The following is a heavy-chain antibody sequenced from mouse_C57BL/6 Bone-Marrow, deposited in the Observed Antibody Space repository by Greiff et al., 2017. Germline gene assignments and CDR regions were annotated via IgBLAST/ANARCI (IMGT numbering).Heavy chain of an antibody. V-gene: IGHV5-17*01. CDR3: ARPGTTVVDYAMDY. J-gene: IGHJ4*01. CDR1: GFTFSDYG. D-gene: IGHD1-1*01. CDR2: ISSGSSTI. Sequence: EVKVVESGGGLVKPGGSLKLSCAASGFTFSDYGMHWVRQAPEKGLEWVAYISSGSSTIYYADTVKGRFTISRDNAKNTLFLQMTSLRSEDTAMYYCARPGTTVVDYAMDYWGQGTSVTVSS.